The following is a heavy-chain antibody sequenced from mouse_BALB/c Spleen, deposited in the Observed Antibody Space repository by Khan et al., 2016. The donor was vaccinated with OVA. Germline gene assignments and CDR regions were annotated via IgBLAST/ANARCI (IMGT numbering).Heavy chain of an antibody. CDR1: ASTFTSNL. CDR3: ARGGYSSFAY. D-gene: IGHD1-3*01. Sequence: VQLKQSGTVLARPGASVKMSSKAPASTFTSNLIPWVKQGPDRGQDGFGDINPGNGDTTYNQKFKDKAKLTAGTSANTAYMEPSSLTNEDSAVYYCARGGYSSFAYWGQGTLVTVSA. V-gene: IGHV1-5*01. J-gene: IGHJ3*01. CDR2: INPGNGDT.